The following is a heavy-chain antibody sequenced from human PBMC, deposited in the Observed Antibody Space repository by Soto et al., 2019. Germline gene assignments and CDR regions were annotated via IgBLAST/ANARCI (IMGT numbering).Heavy chain of an antibody. J-gene: IGHJ4*02. CDR1: GFTFSSYS. CDR2: ISSSSSTI. V-gene: IGHV3-48*01. D-gene: IGHD2-15*01. Sequence: EAQLVESGGGLVQPGGSLRLSCAASGFTFSSYSMNWVRQAPGKGLEWVSYISSSSSTIYYADSVKGRFTISRDNAKNSLYLQMNSLRAEDTAVYYCARTGDCSGGSCYHLRHHDDYWGQGTLVTVSS. CDR3: ARTGDCSGGSCYHLRHHDDY.